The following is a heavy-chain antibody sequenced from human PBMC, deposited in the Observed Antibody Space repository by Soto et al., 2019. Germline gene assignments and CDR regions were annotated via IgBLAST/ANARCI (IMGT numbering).Heavy chain of an antibody. D-gene: IGHD3-10*01. J-gene: IGHJ6*02. Sequence: QVQLVQSGAEVKKPGSSVKVSCKASGGTFSSYAISWVRQAPGQGLEWMGGIIPIFGTANYGQKFQGRVTITADESTSTAYMELSSLRSEDTAVYYCARAITMVRGVIDYYYGMDVWGQGTTVTVSS. CDR3: ARAITMVRGVIDYYYGMDV. CDR2: IIPIFGTA. V-gene: IGHV1-69*01. CDR1: GGTFSSYA.